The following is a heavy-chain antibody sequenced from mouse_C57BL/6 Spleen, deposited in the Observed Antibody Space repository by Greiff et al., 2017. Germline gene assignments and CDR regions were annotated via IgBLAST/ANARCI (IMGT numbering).Heavy chain of an antibody. Sequence: VQLMESGPELMKPGASVKLSCKATGYTFTGYWIDWVKQRPGHGLEWIGEIIPGTGSTTYNEKFKGKATFTVDTSSNTAYMQLTNLTTEDSAIYYGERFYYEYDGTRYYAMDYWGQGTSVTVSS. CDR3: ERFYYEYDGTRYYAMDY. D-gene: IGHD2-4*01. V-gene: IGHV1-9*01. J-gene: IGHJ4*01. CDR2: IIPGTGST. CDR1: GYTFTGYW.